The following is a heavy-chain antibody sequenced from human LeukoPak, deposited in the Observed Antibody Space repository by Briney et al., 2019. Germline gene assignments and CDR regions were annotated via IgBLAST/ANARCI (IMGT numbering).Heavy chain of an antibody. D-gene: IGHD3-10*01. Sequence: PGGSLRLSCAASGFTFSSYWMSWVRQAPGKGLEWVANIKQDGSEKYYVDSVKSRFTISRDNVRNSLYLQMNSLRAEDTAVYYCARDGLGGEVDYWGQGTLVTVSS. CDR3: ARDGLGGEVDY. CDR1: GFTFSSYW. J-gene: IGHJ4*02. CDR2: IKQDGSEK. V-gene: IGHV3-7*03.